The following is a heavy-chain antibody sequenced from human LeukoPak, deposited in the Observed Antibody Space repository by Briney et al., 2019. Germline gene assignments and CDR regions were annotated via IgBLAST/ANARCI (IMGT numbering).Heavy chain of an antibody. CDR3: ARAFNDGFDI. CDR2: ISSSGSRI. V-gene: IGHV3-48*04. Sequence: GGSLRLSCAASGFTFSSYAMSWVRQAPGKGLEWVSYISSSGSRIYNADSVKGRFTISRDNAKNSLYLQMNSLRAEDTAVYYCARAFNDGFDIWGQGTMVAVSS. J-gene: IGHJ3*02. CDR1: GFTFSSYA.